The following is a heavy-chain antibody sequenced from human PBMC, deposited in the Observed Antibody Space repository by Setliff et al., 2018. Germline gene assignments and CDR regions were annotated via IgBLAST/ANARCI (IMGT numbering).Heavy chain of an antibody. CDR1: GFNFGFTFSGSW. CDR2: INPDGSQI. V-gene: IGHV3-7*03. Sequence: LRLSCAASGFNFGFTFSGSWMSWVRQAPGKGLEWVATINPDGSQINYVDSVKGRFTVSRDNGKNSLYLQMSSLRADDTAVYYCARDPAYSAYDVWGQGTLVTVSS. CDR3: ARDPAYSAYDV. J-gene: IGHJ4*02. D-gene: IGHD5-12*01.